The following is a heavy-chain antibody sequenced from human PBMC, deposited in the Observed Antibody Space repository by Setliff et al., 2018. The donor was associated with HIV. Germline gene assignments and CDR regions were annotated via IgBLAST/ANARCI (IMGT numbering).Heavy chain of an antibody. CDR2: IYPGDFDT. Sequence: PGESLKISCKGSGYSFTNYWINWVRQMPGKGLEWMGIIYPGDFDTRYSPSFQGQVIISADKSISTAYVQWSGLRASDTAMSYCARRPYYDSWSGHQAFVIWGQGTMVTVSS. CDR3: ARRPYYDSWSGHQAFVI. V-gene: IGHV5-51*01. J-gene: IGHJ3*02. D-gene: IGHD3-3*01. CDR1: GYSFTNYW.